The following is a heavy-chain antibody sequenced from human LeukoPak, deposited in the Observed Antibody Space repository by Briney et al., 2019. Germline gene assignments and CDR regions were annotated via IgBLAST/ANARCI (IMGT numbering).Heavy chain of an antibody. CDR1: GGSISPYY. CDR3: ARSEISMVRGPQAAFDI. CDR2: IYYSGST. D-gene: IGHD3-10*01. J-gene: IGHJ3*02. V-gene: IGHV4-59*01. Sequence: PSETLSLTCSVSGGSISPYYWSWVRQPPGKGLEWIGYIYYSGSTNYNSALKSRVTISVDTSKNQFSLKLSSVTAADTAVYYCARSEISMVRGPQAAFDIWGQGTMVTVSS.